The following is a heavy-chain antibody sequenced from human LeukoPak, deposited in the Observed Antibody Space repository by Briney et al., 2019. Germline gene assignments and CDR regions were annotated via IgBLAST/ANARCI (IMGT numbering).Heavy chain of an antibody. CDR2: ISSSSSYI. J-gene: IGHJ4*02. D-gene: IGHD2-2*01. Sequence: GGSLRLSCAASGFTFSSYGMNWARQAPGKGLEWVSSISSSSSYIYYADSVKGRFTISRDNAKNSLYLQMNSLRAEDTAVYYCARSCSSTSCSDYWGQGTLVTVSS. CDR1: GFTFSSYG. CDR3: ARSCSSTSCSDY. V-gene: IGHV3-21*01.